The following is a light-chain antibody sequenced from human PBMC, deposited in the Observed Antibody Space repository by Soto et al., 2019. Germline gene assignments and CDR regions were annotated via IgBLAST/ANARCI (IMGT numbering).Light chain of an antibody. CDR1: QSVTNY. Sequence: EIFLTQSPDTLSLSPGERATLTCRASQSVTNYIAWYQQRPGQAPRLLIYDASNRATGVPARFSGSRSGTDFTLTISDLEPADFAVYYCQHYVSPPITCGQGTRLEIK. J-gene: IGKJ5*01. CDR3: QHYVSPPIT. CDR2: DAS. V-gene: IGKV3-11*01.